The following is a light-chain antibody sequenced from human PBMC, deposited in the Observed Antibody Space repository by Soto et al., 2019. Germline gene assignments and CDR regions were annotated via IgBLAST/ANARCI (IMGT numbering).Light chain of an antibody. CDR3: ATWDDNLRGYWV. Sequence: QSVLTQPPSASGTPGQRVTISCSGATSNIGSNYVYWYQHLPGTAPKLLIYTDNERASGVPDRFSGSKSVTSASLAISGLRSEDEADYYCATWDDNLRGYWVFGGGTKLTVL. CDR2: TDN. V-gene: IGLV1-47*02. J-gene: IGLJ2*01. CDR1: TSNIGSNY.